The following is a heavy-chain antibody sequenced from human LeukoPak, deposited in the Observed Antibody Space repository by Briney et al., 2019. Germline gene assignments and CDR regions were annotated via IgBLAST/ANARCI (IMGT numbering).Heavy chain of an antibody. CDR3: ARDQRSGGSFDY. D-gene: IGHD2-15*01. CDR2: IYHSGST. J-gene: IGHJ4*02. Sequence: MSSETLSLTCAVSGYSISRGYYWGGSRQPPGQGLGWIGIIYHSGSTYYNPSLKSRVTISVDTSKNQFSLKLSSVTAADTAVYYCARDQRSGGSFDYWGQGTLVTVSS. V-gene: IGHV4-38-2*02. CDR1: GYSISRGYY.